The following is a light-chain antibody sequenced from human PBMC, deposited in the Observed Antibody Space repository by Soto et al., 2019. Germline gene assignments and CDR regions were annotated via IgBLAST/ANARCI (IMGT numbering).Light chain of an antibody. Sequence: EIVMTQSPAPLSVSPGERATLSCRASQSVKSNLAWYQQKPGQAPRLLIYDASTRAAGIPARFSGSGSGTEFTLTISSLQSEDFAVYYCQHHNTWLWTFGQGTKVEIK. CDR1: QSVKSN. CDR2: DAS. V-gene: IGKV3-15*01. CDR3: QHHNTWLWT. J-gene: IGKJ1*01.